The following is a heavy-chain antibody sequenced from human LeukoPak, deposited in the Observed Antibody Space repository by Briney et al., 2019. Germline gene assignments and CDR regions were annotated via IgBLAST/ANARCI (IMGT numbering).Heavy chain of an antibody. CDR1: GFTFSSYA. V-gene: IGHV3-30*04. D-gene: IGHD2-8*01. J-gene: IGHJ4*02. CDR2: ISYDGSNK. Sequence: GGSLRLSCAASGFTFSSYAMHWVRQAPGKGLEWVAVISYDGSNKYYADSVKGRFTISRDNSKNTLYLQMNSLRAEDTAVYYCARGNIVLMVYAPTDHWGQGTLVTVSS. CDR3: ARGNIVLMVYAPTDH.